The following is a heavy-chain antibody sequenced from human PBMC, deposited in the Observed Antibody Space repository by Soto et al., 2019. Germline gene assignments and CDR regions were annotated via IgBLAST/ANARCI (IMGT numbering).Heavy chain of an antibody. CDR3: ARVSGVSGYYYYYMDV. CDR2: ISSNGGST. Sequence: GGSLRLSCAASGFTFSSYAMHWVRQAPGKGLEYVSAISSNGGSTYYANSVKGRFTISRDNSKNTLYLQMGSLRAEDMAVYYCARVSGVSGYYYYYMDVWGKGTTVTVSS. V-gene: IGHV3-64*01. J-gene: IGHJ6*03. D-gene: IGHD3-10*01. CDR1: GFTFSSYA.